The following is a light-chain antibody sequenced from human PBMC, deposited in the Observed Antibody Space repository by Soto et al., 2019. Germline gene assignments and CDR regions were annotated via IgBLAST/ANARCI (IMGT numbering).Light chain of an antibody. Sequence: QSALTQPASVSGSPGQSITISCTGTSSDVGRYNYVSWYQQHPGKAPKLMIYEVSNRPSGVSNRCSGSKSGNTASLTISGLPAEDEADYYCSSFTRSNTLVFGGGTKLTVL. CDR3: SSFTRSNTLV. CDR1: SSDVGRYNY. J-gene: IGLJ3*02. CDR2: EVS. V-gene: IGLV2-14*01.